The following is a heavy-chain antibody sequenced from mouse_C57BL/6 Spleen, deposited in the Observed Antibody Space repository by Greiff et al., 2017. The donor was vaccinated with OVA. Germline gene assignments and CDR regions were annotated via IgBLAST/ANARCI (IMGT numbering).Heavy chain of an antibody. CDR2: IYPRSGNT. D-gene: IGHD1-1*01. Sequence: VQLVESGAELARPGASVKLSCKASGYTFTSYGISWVKQRTGQGLEWIGEIYPRSGNTYYNEKFKGKATLTADKSSSTAYMELRSLTSEDSAVYFCARWDGSSFNYFDYWGQGTTLTVSS. CDR3: ARWDGSSFNYFDY. CDR1: GYTFTSYG. J-gene: IGHJ2*01. V-gene: IGHV1-81*01.